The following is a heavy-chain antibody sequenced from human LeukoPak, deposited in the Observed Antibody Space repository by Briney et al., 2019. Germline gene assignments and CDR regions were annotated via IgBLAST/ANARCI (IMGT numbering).Heavy chain of an antibody. J-gene: IGHJ4*02. CDR1: GYTLTSYY. CDR2: INPSGGST. D-gene: IGHD7-27*01. CDR3: ARVNSWGSVAPYYFDY. Sequence: GASVKVSCKASGYTLTSYYMHWVRQAPGQGLEWMGIINPSGGSTSYAQKFQGRVTMTRDTSTSTVYMELSSLRSEDTAVYYCARVNSWGSVAPYYFDYWGQGTLVTVSS. V-gene: IGHV1-46*01.